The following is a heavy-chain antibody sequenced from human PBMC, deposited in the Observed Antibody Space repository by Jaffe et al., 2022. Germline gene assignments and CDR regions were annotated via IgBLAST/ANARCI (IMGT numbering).Heavy chain of an antibody. D-gene: IGHD5-12*01. CDR2: IIPMGGSR. J-gene: IGHJ4*02. CDR1: GVTFRAYT. Sequence: QVRLVQSGAELKQPGSSVKISCKGSGVTFRAYTLAWIRQAPGQGLEWMGGIIPMGGSRDYAQKFQGRFTISTDESATTGYMELNSLTYEDTGVYYCARGGGYIDWGPGTLVTVSS. CDR3: ARGGGYID. V-gene: IGHV1-69*16.